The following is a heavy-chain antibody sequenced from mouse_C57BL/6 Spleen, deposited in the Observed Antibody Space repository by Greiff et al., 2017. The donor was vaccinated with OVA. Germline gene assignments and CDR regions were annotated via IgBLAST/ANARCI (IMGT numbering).Heavy chain of an antibody. J-gene: IGHJ1*03. CDR3: TTNYGSSWYFDV. CDR1: GFNIKDYY. CDR2: IDPEDGDT. V-gene: IGHV14-1*01. Sequence: VTLKVSGAELVRPGASVKLSCTASGFNIKDYYMHWVKQRPEQGLEWIGRIDPEDGDTEYAPKFQGKATMTADTSSNTAYLQLSSLTSEDTAVYYCTTNYGSSWYFDVWGTGTTVTVSS. D-gene: IGHD1-1*01.